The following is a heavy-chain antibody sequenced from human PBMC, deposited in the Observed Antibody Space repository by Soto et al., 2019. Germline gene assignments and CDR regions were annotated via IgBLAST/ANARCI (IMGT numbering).Heavy chain of an antibody. Sequence: QVQLQESGPGLVKPSETLSLTSTVSGGSISSYYWTWIRQPPGKGLEWIGFMYNSGSTHYNPSLKSRVTISLDTSKNQFSLNLRSVTAADTVVYYCASMGYHYGSGSYPLDYWGQGTLVTVSS. CDR1: GGSISSYY. J-gene: IGHJ4*02. V-gene: IGHV4-59*08. CDR2: MYNSGST. D-gene: IGHD3-10*01. CDR3: ASMGYHYGSGSYPLDY.